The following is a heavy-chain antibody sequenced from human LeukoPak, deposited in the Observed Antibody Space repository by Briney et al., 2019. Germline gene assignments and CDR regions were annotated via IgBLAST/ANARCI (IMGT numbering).Heavy chain of an antibody. J-gene: IGHJ4*02. V-gene: IGHV3-53*01. CDR2: IYSGGST. CDR1: GFTVSSKY. D-gene: IGHD3-22*01. Sequence: GGSLRLSCAASGFTVSSKYMSWVRQAPGKGLEWVSVIYSGGSTYYADSVKGRFTISRDNAKNSLCLQMNSLRAEDTAVYYCARDRRYYFDSSGSYDYWGQGTLVTVSS. CDR3: ARDRRYYFDSSGSYDY.